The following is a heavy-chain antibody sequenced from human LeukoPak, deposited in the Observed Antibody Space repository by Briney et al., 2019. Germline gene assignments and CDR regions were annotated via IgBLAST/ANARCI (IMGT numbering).Heavy chain of an antibody. J-gene: IGHJ6*02. Sequence: NTSETLSPTCTVSGAFVSSGSYYWSWIQQPRWKGLEWFVYIDYSGSTNYNTSLKSRVTISVDTSKNQFSLKLSSVTAADTAVYYCARSIDCSSTSCYWGYYYGMDVWGQGTTVTVSS. D-gene: IGHD2-2*01. CDR1: GAFVSSGSYY. CDR2: IDYSGST. V-gene: IGHV4-61*01. CDR3: ARSIDCSSTSCYWGYYYGMDV.